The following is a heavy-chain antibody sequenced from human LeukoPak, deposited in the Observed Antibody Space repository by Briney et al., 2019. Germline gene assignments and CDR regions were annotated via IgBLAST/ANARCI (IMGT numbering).Heavy chain of an antibody. Sequence: PGRSLRLSCAASGFTFSSYAMHWVRQAPGKGLEWVAVISYDGSDKYHADSVKGRFTISRDDSKNTLHLQMSSLRAEDSAVYYCGRDTFWGQGTLVTVSS. CDR2: ISYDGSDK. CDR1: GFTFSSYA. V-gene: IGHV3-30-3*01. CDR3: GRDTF. J-gene: IGHJ4*02.